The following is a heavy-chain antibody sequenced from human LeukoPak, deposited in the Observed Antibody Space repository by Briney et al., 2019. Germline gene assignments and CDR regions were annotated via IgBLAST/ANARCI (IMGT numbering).Heavy chain of an antibody. CDR1: GFTFSIYS. V-gene: IGHV3-21*01. CDR2: ITSSSNYI. Sequence: GGSLRLSCAASGFTFSIYSMNWVRQAPGKGLEWLSSITSSSNYIYYADSVKGRFTLSRDNAKNSLYLQMNSLRDEDTAVYYCARGQNWNLDTWGQGTLVTVSS. J-gene: IGHJ5*02. D-gene: IGHD1-1*01. CDR3: ARGQNWNLDT.